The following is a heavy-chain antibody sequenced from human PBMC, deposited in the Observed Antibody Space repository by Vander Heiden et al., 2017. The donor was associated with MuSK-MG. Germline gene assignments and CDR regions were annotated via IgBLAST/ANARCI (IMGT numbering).Heavy chain of an antibody. Sequence: QLQLQESGPGLVKPSETLSLTCTVSGGSISSSSYYWGWIRQPPGKGLEWIGSIYYSGSTYYKTSLKRRVTISVDTSKNQFSRKLSSVTAAETAVYYCARPLTYDDRNRRDWYFDLWGRGTMVTVCS. CDR1: GGSISSSSYY. D-gene: IGHD3-22*01. CDR3: ARPLTYDDRNRRDWYFDL. CDR2: IYYSGST. V-gene: IGHV4-39*01. J-gene: IGHJ2*01.